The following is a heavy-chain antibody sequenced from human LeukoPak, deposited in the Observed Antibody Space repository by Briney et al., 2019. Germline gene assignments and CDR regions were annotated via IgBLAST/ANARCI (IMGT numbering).Heavy chain of an antibody. V-gene: IGHV4-31*03. Sequence: SQTLSLTCTVSGGSISSGGYYWSWIRQHPGKCLEWIGYIYYSGSTYYNPSLKSRVTISVDTSKNQFSLKLSSVTAADTAVYYCARDQVLWFGELSNYYYGMDVWGQGTTVTVSS. J-gene: IGHJ6*02. D-gene: IGHD3-10*01. CDR2: IYYSGST. CDR1: GGSISSGGYY. CDR3: ARDQVLWFGELSNYYYGMDV.